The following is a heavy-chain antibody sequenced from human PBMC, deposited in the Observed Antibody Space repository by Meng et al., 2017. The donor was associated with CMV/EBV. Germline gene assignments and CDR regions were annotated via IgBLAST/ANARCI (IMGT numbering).Heavy chain of an antibody. D-gene: IGHD6-13*01. Sequence: SETLSLTCAAYGGSFSGYYWSWIRQPPGKGLEWIGEINHSGSTNYNPSLKSRVTISVDTSKNQFSLKLSPVTAADTAVYYCARDRWVSSWGYYYGMDVWGQGTTVTVSS. J-gene: IGHJ6*02. V-gene: IGHV4-34*01. CDR3: ARDRWVSSWGYYYGMDV. CDR2: INHSGST. CDR1: GGSFSGYY.